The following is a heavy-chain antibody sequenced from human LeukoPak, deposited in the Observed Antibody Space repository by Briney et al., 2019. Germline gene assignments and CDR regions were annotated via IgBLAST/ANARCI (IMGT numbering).Heavy chain of an antibody. V-gene: IGHV1-2*02. CDR2: INPNSGGT. Sequence: ASVSVSCKASGYTFTGYYMHWVRQAPGQGLEWMGWINPNSGGTNYAQKFQGRVTMTRDTSISTAYMELSRLRSDDTAVYYCAREGGRYEYFQHWGQGTLVTVSS. CDR3: AREGGRYEYFQH. J-gene: IGHJ1*01. CDR1: GYTFTGYY. D-gene: IGHD3-16*01.